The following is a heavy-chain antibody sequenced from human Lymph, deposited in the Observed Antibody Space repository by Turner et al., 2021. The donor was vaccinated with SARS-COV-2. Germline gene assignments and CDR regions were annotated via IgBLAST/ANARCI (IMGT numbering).Heavy chain of an antibody. CDR3: ARDLGTYGMDV. CDR1: GIIVSRNY. J-gene: IGHJ6*02. Sequence: EVQLGGTGGGSSQPGGSLRLSCAASGIIVSRNYMNWVRQAPGKGLEWVSVIYSGGTTYYADSVKGRFTISRDNSKNTLYLQMNSLRVEDTAVYYCARDLGTYGMDVWGQGTTVTVSS. D-gene: IGHD6-13*01. CDR2: IYSGGTT. V-gene: IGHV3-53*02.